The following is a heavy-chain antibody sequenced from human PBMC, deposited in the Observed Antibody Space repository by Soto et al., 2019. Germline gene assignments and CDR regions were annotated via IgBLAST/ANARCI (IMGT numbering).Heavy chain of an antibody. Sequence: GGSLRLSCAASGFTFSSYWMSWVRQAPGKGLEWVANIKQDGSEKYYVDSVKGRFTISRDNAKNSLYLQMNSLRAEDTAVYYCASDRRRGKYYDSSGYYYPHYYYYGMDVWGQGTTVTVSS. CDR3: ASDRRRGKYYDSSGYYYPHYYYYGMDV. CDR2: IKQDGSEK. J-gene: IGHJ6*02. D-gene: IGHD3-22*01. CDR1: GFTFSSYW. V-gene: IGHV3-7*01.